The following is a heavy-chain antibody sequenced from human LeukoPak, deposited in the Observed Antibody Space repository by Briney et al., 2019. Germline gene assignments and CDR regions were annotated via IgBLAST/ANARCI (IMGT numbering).Heavy chain of an antibody. V-gene: IGHV1-2*06. D-gene: IGHD1-26*01. J-gene: IGHJ4*02. CDR1: GYTFTVYF. CDR3: AKIGSSHDFDY. CDR2: INPNSGAT. Sequence: GASVKVSCKVSGYTFTVYFIHWVRQAPGQGLEWMGRINPNSGATDYAQKFQGRVTMTRDTSISTAYMELSSLKSDDTAVYYCAKIGSSHDFDYWGQGTLITISS.